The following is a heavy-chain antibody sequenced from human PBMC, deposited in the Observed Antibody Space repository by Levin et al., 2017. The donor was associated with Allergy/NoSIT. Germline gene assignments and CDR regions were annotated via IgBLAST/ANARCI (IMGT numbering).Heavy chain of an antibody. CDR3: ARIPNWNCSPATFDY. Sequence: SGPTLVKPTQTLTLTCTFSGFSLSTSGVCVTWIRQPPGKALEWLALIDWDDDKYYRTSLKTRLTISKDTSKNQVVLTMTNMDPVDTATYYCARIPNWNCSPATFDYWGQGTLVTVSS. CDR1: GFSLSTSGVC. CDR2: IDWDDDK. D-gene: IGHD1-7*01. J-gene: IGHJ4*02. V-gene: IGHV2-70*01.